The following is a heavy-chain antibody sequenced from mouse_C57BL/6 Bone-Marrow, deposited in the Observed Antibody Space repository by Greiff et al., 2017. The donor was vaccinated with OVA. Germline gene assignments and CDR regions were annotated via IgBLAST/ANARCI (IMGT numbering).Heavy chain of an antibody. CDR2: LYPGDGDT. D-gene: IGHD1-1*01. Sequence: QVQLKESGAELVKPGASVKISCKASGYAFSSYWMNWVKQRPGKGLEWIGQLYPGDGDTNYNGKFKGKATLTADKSSSTAYMQLSSLTSEDSAVYFCARTGYYGRSEGFADWGQGTLVTVSA. CDR1: GYAFSSYW. J-gene: IGHJ3*01. V-gene: IGHV1-80*01. CDR3: ARTGYYGRSEGFAD.